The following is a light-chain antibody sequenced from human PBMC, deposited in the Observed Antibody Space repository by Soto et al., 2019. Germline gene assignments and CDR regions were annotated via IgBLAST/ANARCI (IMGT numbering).Light chain of an antibody. V-gene: IGLV2-8*01. CDR1: SSDIGAYNY. Sequence: QSVLTQPPSASGSPGQSVTISCTGTSSDIGAYNYVSWYQHHPGKAPKAMIYEVTKRPSGVPDRFSGSKSGNTASLTVSGLQADDEADYYCSSYAGRNNLVFGGGTQLTVL. CDR2: EVT. J-gene: IGLJ2*01. CDR3: SSYAGRNNLV.